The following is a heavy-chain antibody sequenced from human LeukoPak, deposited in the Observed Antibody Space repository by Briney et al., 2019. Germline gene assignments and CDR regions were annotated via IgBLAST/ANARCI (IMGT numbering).Heavy chain of an antibody. CDR1: GFTFSGFG. CDR2: IRFDGSNN. J-gene: IGHJ5*02. Sequence: GRSLRLSCAASGFTFSGFGLHWVRQAPGKGLEWVALIRFDGSNNNYADSVKRRFTISRDDSKNTLYLQMNSLRAEDTAVYYCAKDRSRSWYPEPSWFDPWGQGTLVTVSS. V-gene: IGHV3-33*06. CDR3: AKDRSRSWYPEPSWFDP. D-gene: IGHD6-13*01.